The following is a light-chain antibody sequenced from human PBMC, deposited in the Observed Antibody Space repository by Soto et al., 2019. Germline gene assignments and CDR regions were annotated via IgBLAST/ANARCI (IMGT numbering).Light chain of an antibody. CDR2: GAS. V-gene: IGKV3-15*01. CDR1: QSVSSN. CDR3: QKYNTWPPIT. J-gene: IGKJ5*01. Sequence: EIVMTQSPATLSVSPGERATLSCRASQSVSSNLAWYQQKPGQAPRLLIYGASNRATDIPDRFSGSGSGTEFTLTITRLQSEDFAVYYCQKYNTWPPITFGQGTRLEIK.